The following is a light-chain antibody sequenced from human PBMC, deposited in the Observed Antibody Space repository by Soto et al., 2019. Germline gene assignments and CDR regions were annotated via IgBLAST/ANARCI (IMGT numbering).Light chain of an antibody. CDR3: AAWDDSLDGYV. CDR1: GSNIGSNS. V-gene: IGLV1-44*01. CDR2: SNN. Sequence: QSVLTQPPSGSGTPGQRVSISCSGSGSNIGSNSVNWYQQLPGAAPKLLIYSNNQRPSGVPDRFSGSKSGASASLAISGLQSEDEADYYCAAWDDSLDGYVFGTGTKVTVL. J-gene: IGLJ1*01.